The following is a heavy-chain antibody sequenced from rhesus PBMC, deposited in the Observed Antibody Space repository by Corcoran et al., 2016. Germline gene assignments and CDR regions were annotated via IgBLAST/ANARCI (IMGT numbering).Heavy chain of an antibody. V-gene: IGHV4-106*01. CDR1: GGSISDDYY. Sequence: QVQLQESGPGLVKPSETLSLTCAVSGGSISDDYYWSWIRQPPGKGLEWIGYIYGSGGGTNYNPSLKSRVTISIDTSKNQFSLKLSSVTAADTAVYYCARHYSSYFDYWGQGVLVTVSS. CDR3: ARHYSSYFDY. CDR2: IYGSGGGT. J-gene: IGHJ4*01. D-gene: IGHD6-13*01.